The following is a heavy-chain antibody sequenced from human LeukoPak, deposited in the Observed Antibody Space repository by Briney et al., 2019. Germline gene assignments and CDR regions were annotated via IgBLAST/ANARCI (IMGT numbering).Heavy chain of an antibody. J-gene: IGHJ4*02. CDR2: IYHSGST. Sequence: SETLSLTCTVSGYSISSGYYWGWIRQPPGKGLEWIGSIYHSGSTYYNPSLKSRVTISVDTSKNQFSLKLSSVTAADTAVYYCARQSYQDYWGQGTLVTVSS. CDR3: ARQSYQDY. D-gene: IGHD2-2*01. V-gene: IGHV4-38-2*02. CDR1: GYSISSGYY.